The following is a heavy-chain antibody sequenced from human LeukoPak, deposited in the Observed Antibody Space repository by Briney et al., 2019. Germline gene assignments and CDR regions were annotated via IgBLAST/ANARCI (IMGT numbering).Heavy chain of an antibody. J-gene: IGHJ4*02. CDR2: LSGSGAGT. V-gene: IGHV3-23*01. CDR3: AKAELGVDTFFDY. CDR1: GFTFSSYW. Sequence: GGSLRLSCAASGFTFSSYWMTWVRQAPGRGLEWVATLSGSGAGTYYSDSVQGRFTISRDNSKRTLFLQMNSLRAEDTAFYYCAKAELGVDTFFDYWGQGTLVTVSS. D-gene: IGHD3-3*01.